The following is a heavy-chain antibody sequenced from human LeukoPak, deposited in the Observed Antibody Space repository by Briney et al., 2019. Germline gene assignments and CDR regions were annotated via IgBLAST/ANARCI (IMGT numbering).Heavy chain of an antibody. CDR1: GYTFTSYG. J-gene: IGHJ4*02. Sequence: ASVNVSCKASGYTFTSYGIIWVRQAPGQGPEWMGGISPYNGNTNYAQKLQGRVTMTTDTSTSTAYMELRSLRSDDTAVYYCARGGPRDYGDYWGEGTLVTVSS. V-gene: IGHV1-18*01. CDR3: ARGGPRDYGDY. CDR2: ISPYNGNT.